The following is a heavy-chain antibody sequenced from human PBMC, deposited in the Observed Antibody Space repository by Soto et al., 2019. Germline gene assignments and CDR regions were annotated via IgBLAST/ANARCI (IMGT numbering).Heavy chain of an antibody. CDR1: GGSISSYY. D-gene: IGHD3-3*01. Sequence: SETLSLTCTVSGGSISSYYWSWIRQPPGKGLEWIGYIYYSGSTNYNPSLKSRVTRSVDTSKNQFSLKLSSVTAADTAVYYCARLVYYYDFWSGQSHPSGWYFDLWGRGTLVTVSS. CDR3: ARLVYYYDFWSGQSHPSGWYFDL. V-gene: IGHV4-59*01. J-gene: IGHJ2*01. CDR2: IYYSGST.